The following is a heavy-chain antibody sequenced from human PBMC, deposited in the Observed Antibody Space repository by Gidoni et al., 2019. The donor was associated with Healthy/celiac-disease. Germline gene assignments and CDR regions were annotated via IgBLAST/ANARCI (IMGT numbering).Heavy chain of an antibody. V-gene: IGHV3-30*18. D-gene: IGHD6-25*01. CDR2: ISYDGSNK. J-gene: IGHJ4*02. CDR3: AKAPGYTYPQFYY. CDR1: GFTFSSYG. Sequence: QVQLVESGGGVVQPGRSLRLSCAASGFTFSSYGMHWVRQAPGKGLEWVAVISYDGSNKYYADSVKGRFTISRDNSKNTLYLQMNSLRAEDTAVYYCAKAPGYTYPQFYYWGQGTLVTVSS.